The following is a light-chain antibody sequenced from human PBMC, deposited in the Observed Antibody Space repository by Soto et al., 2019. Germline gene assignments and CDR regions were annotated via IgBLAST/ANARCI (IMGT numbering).Light chain of an antibody. J-gene: IGLJ1*01. Sequence: QSALTQPASVSGSPGGWITISCTGTSSDVGGSNYGSWYQQHPGKAPKLIISDVSYRPSGVSNRFSGSKSGNTASLTISGFQVEDEADYYCSSYTSSSTYVFGTGTKVTVL. CDR1: SSDVGGSNY. V-gene: IGLV2-14*01. CDR3: SSYTSSSTYV. CDR2: DVS.